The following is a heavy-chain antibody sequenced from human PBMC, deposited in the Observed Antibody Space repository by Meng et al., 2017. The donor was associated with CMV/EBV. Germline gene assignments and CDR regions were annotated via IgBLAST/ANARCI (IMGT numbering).Heavy chain of an antibody. J-gene: IGHJ2*01. CDR3: AGADYSNYPGGRDWYFDL. D-gene: IGHD4-11*01. CDR1: GGTFSSYA. Sequence: SVKVSCKASGGTFSSYAISWVRQAPGQGLEWMGGIIPILGIANYAQKFQGRVTITADKSTSTAYMELSSLRSEDTAVYYCAGADYSNYPGGRDWYFDLWGRGTLVTVSS. V-gene: IGHV1-69*10. CDR2: IIPILGIA.